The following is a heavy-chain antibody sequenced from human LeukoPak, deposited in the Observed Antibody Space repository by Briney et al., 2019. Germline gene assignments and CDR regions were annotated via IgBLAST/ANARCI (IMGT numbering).Heavy chain of an antibody. CDR1: GGSISSSSYY. J-gene: IGHJ4*02. Sequence: NPSETLSLTCTVSGGSISSSSYYWGWIRQPPGKGLEWIGSIYYSGSTYYNPSLKSRVTISVDTSKNQFSLKLSSVTAADTAVYYCARGAYCTSINCYGFDYWGQGILVTVSS. CDR3: ARGAYCTSINCYGFDY. CDR2: IYYSGST. V-gene: IGHV4-39*07. D-gene: IGHD2-2*01.